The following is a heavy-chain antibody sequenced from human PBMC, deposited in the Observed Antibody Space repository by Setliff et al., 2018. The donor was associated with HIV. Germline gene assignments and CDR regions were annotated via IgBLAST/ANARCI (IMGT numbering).Heavy chain of an antibody. V-gene: IGHV3-53*01. D-gene: IGHD3-16*02. J-gene: IGHJ6*02. Sequence: GSLRLSCKVSGFDVSSNYMSWVRQAPGKGLEWVSVIYSAGSAYYVDSVKSRFSISRDNSNNTVYLQMNSLRGDDTAVYYCARVLSRSHYGMDVWGQGTTVTVS. CDR3: ARVLSRSHYGMDV. CDR2: IYSAGSA. CDR1: GFDVSSNY.